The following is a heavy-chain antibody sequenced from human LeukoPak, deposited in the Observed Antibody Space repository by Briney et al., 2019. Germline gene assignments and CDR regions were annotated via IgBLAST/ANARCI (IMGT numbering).Heavy chain of an antibody. V-gene: IGHV3-48*03. D-gene: IGHD3-3*01. J-gene: IGHJ4*02. CDR3: ARDPGDFWSGYSH. CDR1: GFTFSSYE. CDR2: ISSSGSTI. Sequence: GGSLRLSCAASGFTFSSYEMNWVRQAPGKGLEWVSYISSSGSTIYYADSVKGRFTISRDNAKNSLYLQMNSLRAEDTAVYYCARDPGDFWSGYSHWGQGTLVTVSS.